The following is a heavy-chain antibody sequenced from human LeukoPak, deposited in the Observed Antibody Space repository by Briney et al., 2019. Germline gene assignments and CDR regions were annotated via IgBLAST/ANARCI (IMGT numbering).Heavy chain of an antibody. CDR1: GFTFSSYW. V-gene: IGHV3-7*01. CDR2: IKQDGSQK. J-gene: IGHJ4*02. D-gene: IGHD3-22*01. Sequence: PGGSLRLSCAASGFTFSSYWVSWVRQAPGKGLEWVANIKQDGSQKYYVDSVKGRFTISRDNAKNSLYLQMNGLRAEDTAVYYCARGSHYYDSSGYYFDYWGQRPLVTVSS. CDR3: ARGSHYYDSSGYYFDY.